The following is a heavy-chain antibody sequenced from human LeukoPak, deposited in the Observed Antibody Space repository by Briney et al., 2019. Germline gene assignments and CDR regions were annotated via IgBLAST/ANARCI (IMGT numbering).Heavy chain of an antibody. CDR3: TTVVLRYFDWLRTFDY. V-gene: IGHV3-15*01. J-gene: IGHJ4*02. Sequence: GGSLRLSCAASGFTFSNAWMSWVRQAPGKGLEWVGRIKSKTDGGTTDYAAPVKGRFTILRDDSKNTLYLQVNSLKTEDTAVYYCTTVVLRYFDWLRTFDYWGQGTLVTVSS. D-gene: IGHD3-9*01. CDR1: GFTFSNAW. CDR2: IKSKTDGGTT.